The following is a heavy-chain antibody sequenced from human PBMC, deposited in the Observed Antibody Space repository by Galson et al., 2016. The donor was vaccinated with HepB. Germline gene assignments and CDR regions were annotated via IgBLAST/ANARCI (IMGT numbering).Heavy chain of an antibody. J-gene: IGHJ4*02. V-gene: IGHV3-23*01. CDR1: EFTFNNYP. Sequence: SLRLSCAASEFTFNNYPMSWVRQAPGRGLEWVSTISGSGSITSYADSVKGRFTISRDSSTNTLYLQMNSLRAEDTAVYYCAREVPYLNSGYYYGFDYWGQRTQVTVSS. D-gene: IGHD3-22*01. CDR3: AREVPYLNSGYYYGFDY. CDR2: ISGSGSIT.